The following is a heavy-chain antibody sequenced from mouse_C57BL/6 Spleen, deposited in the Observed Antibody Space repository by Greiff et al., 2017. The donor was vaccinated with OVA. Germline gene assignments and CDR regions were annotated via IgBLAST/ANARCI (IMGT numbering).Heavy chain of an antibody. J-gene: IGHJ2*01. CDR3: ARKEVGREDY. Sequence: LLESGAELARPGASVKLSCKASGYTFTSYGISWVKQRTGQGLEWIGEIYPRSGNTYYNEKFKGKATLTADKSSSTAYMELRSLTSEDSAVYFCARKEVGREDYWGQGTTLTVSS. CDR2: IYPRSGNT. D-gene: IGHD4-1*01. CDR1: GYTFTSYG. V-gene: IGHV1-81*01.